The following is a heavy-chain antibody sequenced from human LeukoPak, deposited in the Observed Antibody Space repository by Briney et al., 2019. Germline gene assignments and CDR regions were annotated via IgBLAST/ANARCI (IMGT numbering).Heavy chain of an antibody. D-gene: IGHD3-10*01. CDR2: IYYRGST. V-gene: IGHV4-30-4*07. CDR1: SGSISSGGYS. Sequence: SQTLSLTCAVSSGSISSGGYSWSCIRQPPGKGLGWNGYIYYRGSTNYNPSLITRVTISVITSNNQFSLKLSSVTAADTAVYYCARRGILDSYGSGKGVGYYFDYWGQGTLVTVSS. J-gene: IGHJ4*02. CDR3: ARRGILDSYGSGKGVGYYFDY.